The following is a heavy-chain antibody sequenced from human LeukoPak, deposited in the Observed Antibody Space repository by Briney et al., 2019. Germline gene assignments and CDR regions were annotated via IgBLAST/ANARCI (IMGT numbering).Heavy chain of an antibody. CDR1: GYTFTGYY. J-gene: IGHJ4*02. V-gene: IGHV1-2*02. CDR2: INPNSGGT. Sequence: ASVKVSCKASGYTFTGYYMHLVRQAPGQGLEWMGWINPNSGGTNYAQKFQGRVTMTRDTSISTAYMELSRLRSDDTAVYYCARAMDCSGGSCYQSPFDYWGQGTLVTVSS. CDR3: ARAMDCSGGSCYQSPFDY. D-gene: IGHD2-15*01.